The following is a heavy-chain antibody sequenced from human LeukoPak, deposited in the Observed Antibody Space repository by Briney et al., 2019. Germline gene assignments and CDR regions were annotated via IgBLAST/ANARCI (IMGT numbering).Heavy chain of an antibody. V-gene: IGHV3-23*01. CDR2: ISGGGGST. CDR3: AKLRRYCSGGICSDRYYFDY. CDR1: GFTFSSYA. D-gene: IGHD2-15*01. J-gene: IGHJ4*02. Sequence: GGSLRLSCAASGFTFSSYAMSWVRQAPGKGLEWVSFISGGGGSTYSADSVKGRFTISRDNSKNTLYLQMNSLRAEDTAVYYCAKLRRYCSGGICSDRYYFDYWGQGTLVTVSS.